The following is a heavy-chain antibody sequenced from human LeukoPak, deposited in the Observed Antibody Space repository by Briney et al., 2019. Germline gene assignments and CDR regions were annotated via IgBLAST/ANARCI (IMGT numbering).Heavy chain of an antibody. CDR2: IYTSGST. CDR1: GGSISSYY. J-gene: IGHJ4*02. Sequence: PSETLSLTCTVSGGSISSYYWSWIRQPAGKGLEWIGRIYTSGSTNYNPSLKSLVTMSVDTSKNQFSLKLSSVTAADTAVYYCARGSRGYCSSTSCYTFDYWGQGTLVTVSS. D-gene: IGHD2-2*01. V-gene: IGHV4-4*07. CDR3: ARGSRGYCSSTSCYTFDY.